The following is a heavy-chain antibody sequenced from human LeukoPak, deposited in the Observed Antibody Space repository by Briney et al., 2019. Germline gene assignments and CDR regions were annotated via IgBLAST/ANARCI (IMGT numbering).Heavy chain of an antibody. CDR3: TGDSDY. CDR2: VRFDGSDT. CDR1: GFTFNTYD. V-gene: IGHV3-30*02. Sequence: PGGSLRLSCAASGFTFNTYDMHWVRQAPGKGLEWVAFVRFDGSDTYYADSVKGRFTLSRDNSKNTLYLQMNSLRAEGTAVYYCTGDSDYWGQGTLVTVSS. J-gene: IGHJ4*02.